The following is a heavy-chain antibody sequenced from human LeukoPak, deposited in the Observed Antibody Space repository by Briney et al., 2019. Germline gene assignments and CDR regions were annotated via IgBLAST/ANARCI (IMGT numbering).Heavy chain of an antibody. CDR1: GFTFSSYA. D-gene: IGHD2-2*02. Sequence: GGSLRLSCAASGFTFSSYAMSWVRQAPGKGLEWVSAISGSGGSTYYADSVKGRFTISRDNSKNTLYLQMNSLRAEDTAVYYCARTRYRYCSSTSCYSRGEYYYYYGMDVWGQGTTVTVSS. V-gene: IGHV3-23*01. J-gene: IGHJ6*02. CDR2: ISGSGGST. CDR3: ARTRYRYCSSTSCYSRGEYYYYYGMDV.